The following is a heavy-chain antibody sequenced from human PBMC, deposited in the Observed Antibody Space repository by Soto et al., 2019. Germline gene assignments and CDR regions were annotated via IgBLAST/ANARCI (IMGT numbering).Heavy chain of an antibody. J-gene: IGHJ4*02. D-gene: IGHD3-3*01. V-gene: IGHV3-7*01. Sequence: GGSLRLSCAASGFTFSSYWMSWVRQAPGKGLEWVANIKQDGSGKYYVDSVKGRFTISRDNAKSSLYLQMNSLRAEDTAVYYCAREGVLWSGGYSATYFDYWGQGTLVTVSS. CDR1: GFTFSSYW. CDR2: IKQDGSGK. CDR3: AREGVLWSGGYSATYFDY.